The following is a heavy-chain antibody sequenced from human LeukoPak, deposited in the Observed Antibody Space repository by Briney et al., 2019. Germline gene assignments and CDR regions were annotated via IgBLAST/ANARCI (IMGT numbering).Heavy chain of an antibody. V-gene: IGHV3-74*01. CDR2: INNDGSST. Sequence: PGGSLRLSFAGSKFTFSNYWMHWVRQPPGKGLVWVSRINNDGSSTSYADSVKGRYTISRDNAKNTLYLQMNTLRVEDTAVYYCTRDLMDYDVSTGLHHYYMDVWGQGTTVTVSS. CDR1: KFTFSNYW. D-gene: IGHD3-9*01. J-gene: IGHJ6*02. CDR3: TRDLMDYDVSTGLHHYYMDV.